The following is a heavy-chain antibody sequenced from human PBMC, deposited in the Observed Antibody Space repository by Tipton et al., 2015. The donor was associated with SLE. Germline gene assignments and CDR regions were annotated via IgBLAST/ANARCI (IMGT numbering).Heavy chain of an antibody. D-gene: IGHD3-16*01. CDR3: AKDIGGSDFYYYAMDV. V-gene: IGHV3-13*01. CDR1: GIIFRNYD. Sequence: GSLRLSCAASGIIFRNYDMHWVRQTPGKGLEWVSAIGTAGDTYYPDSVKGRFTVSRDNSKNSLYLQMNSLRADDTALYYCAKDIGGSDFYYYAMDVWGQGTTVTVSS. J-gene: IGHJ6*02. CDR2: IGTAGDT.